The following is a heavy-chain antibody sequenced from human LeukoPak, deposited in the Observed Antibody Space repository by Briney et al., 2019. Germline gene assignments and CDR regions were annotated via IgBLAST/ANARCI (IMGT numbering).Heavy chain of an antibody. J-gene: IGHJ4*02. CDR3: ARKKSGETAMERPGAY. CDR2: ISAYNGNT. CDR1: GYTFTSYG. D-gene: IGHD5-18*01. V-gene: IGHV1-18*01. Sequence: ASVKVSCKASGYTFTSYGISWVRQAPGQGLEWMGWISAYNGNTNYAQKLQGRVTMTTDTSTSTAYMELRSLRSDDTAVYYCARKKSGETAMERPGAYGGRETLVPVSS.